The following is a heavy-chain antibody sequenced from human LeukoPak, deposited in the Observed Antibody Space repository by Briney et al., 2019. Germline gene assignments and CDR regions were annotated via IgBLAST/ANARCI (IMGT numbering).Heavy chain of an antibody. D-gene: IGHD3-10*01. CDR2: INPSGGST. CDR1: GYTFTSYY. Sequence: ASVKVSCKASGYTFTSYYMHWVRQAPGQGLEWMGIINPSGGSTSYAQKFQGRVTMTRDMSTSTVYMELSSLRSEDTAVYYCAKDKGTMVRGNYYYMDVWGKGTTVTISS. CDR3: AKDKGTMVRGNYYYMDV. V-gene: IGHV1-46*01. J-gene: IGHJ6*03.